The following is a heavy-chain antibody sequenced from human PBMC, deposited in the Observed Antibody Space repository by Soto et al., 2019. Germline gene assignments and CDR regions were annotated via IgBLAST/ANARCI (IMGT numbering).Heavy chain of an antibody. J-gene: IGHJ4*02. CDR2: IYNSGST. CDR3: ARGSTGYSSSWYRY. Sequence: PSETLSLTCTVSGGSISSDDHRWTWIRQSPGKGLEWIGYIYNSGSTYYNPSLKSRVIISVATSKNQFSLKLSSVTAADTAVYYCARGSTGYSSSWYRYWGQGTLVTVSS. D-gene: IGHD6-13*01. CDR1: GGSISSDDHR. V-gene: IGHV4-30-4*01.